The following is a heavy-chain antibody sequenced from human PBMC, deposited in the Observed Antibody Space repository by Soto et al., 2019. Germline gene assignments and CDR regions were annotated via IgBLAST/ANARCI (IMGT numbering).Heavy chain of an antibody. CDR3: ARGHGGSGWYYTWFDP. D-gene: IGHD6-19*01. J-gene: IGHJ5*02. CDR1: GGSISRSSSY. Sequence: SETLSLTCTVSGGSISRSSSYWGWIRQPPGKGLEWIGNIFYSGSSYYNPSLKSRVIISVDTSKNQFSLKLSSVTAADTAVYYCARGHGGSGWYYTWFDPWGQETLVTAPQ. V-gene: IGHV4-39*01. CDR2: IFYSGSS.